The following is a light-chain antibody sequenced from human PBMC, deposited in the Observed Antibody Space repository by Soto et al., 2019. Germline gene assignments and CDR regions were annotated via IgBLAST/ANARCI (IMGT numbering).Light chain of an antibody. CDR3: CSYAGTYSSFV. J-gene: IGLJ1*01. Sequence: QSALTQPRSVSGSPGQSVTISCTGTSSDVGGYNYVSWYQEHPGRAPKLMIYDVSIRPLGVPDRFSGSKSGNTASLTISGLLAEDEADYYCCSYAGTYSSFVFGSGTKVTVL. CDR2: DVS. V-gene: IGLV2-11*01. CDR1: SSDVGGYNY.